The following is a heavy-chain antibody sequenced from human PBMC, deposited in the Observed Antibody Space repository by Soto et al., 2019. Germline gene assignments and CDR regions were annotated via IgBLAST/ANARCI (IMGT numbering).Heavy chain of an antibody. V-gene: IGHV3-66*01. Sequence: GGSLRLSCAISGFTVSSNSMSWVRQAPGKGLEWVSLIYSGGTTYYADSVKGRFTISRDNSKNTLYLQMNSLRAEDTAVYYCAREVCSGVSCYPDAFDIWGQGTMVTVSS. J-gene: IGHJ3*02. CDR3: AREVCSGVSCYPDAFDI. CDR1: GFTVSSNS. CDR2: IYSGGTT. D-gene: IGHD2-15*01.